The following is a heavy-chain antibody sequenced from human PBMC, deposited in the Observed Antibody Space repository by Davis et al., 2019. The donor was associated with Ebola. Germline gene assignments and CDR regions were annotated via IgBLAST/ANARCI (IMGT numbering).Heavy chain of an antibody. CDR3: ARTTKTNVEDSGLGYNFFDS. V-gene: IGHV3-74*01. J-gene: IGHJ5*01. CDR1: GFTFSHYW. CDR2: TTSDGRWT. Sequence: PGGSLRLSCAASGFTFSHYWFQWVRHVPGKGLAWVSGTTSDGRWTGYADSVKGRFTISRDNTKNTLYLQMNSLTAEDTAVYYCARTTKTNVEDSGLGYNFFDSWGQGTLVTVSS. D-gene: IGHD1-1*01.